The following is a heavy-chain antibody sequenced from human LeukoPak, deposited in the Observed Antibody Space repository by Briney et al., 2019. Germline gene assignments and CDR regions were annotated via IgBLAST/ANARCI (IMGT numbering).Heavy chain of an antibody. Sequence: ASVKVSCKASGYTFTGYYMHWVRQTPGQGLEWMGWINPNSGGTNYAQKFQGRVTMTRDMSTSTVYMELSSLRAEDTAVYYCARDDWNYRYYFDYWGQGTLVTVSS. J-gene: IGHJ4*02. CDR3: ARDDWNYRYYFDY. CDR1: GYTFTGYY. V-gene: IGHV1-2*02. CDR2: INPNSGGT. D-gene: IGHD1-7*01.